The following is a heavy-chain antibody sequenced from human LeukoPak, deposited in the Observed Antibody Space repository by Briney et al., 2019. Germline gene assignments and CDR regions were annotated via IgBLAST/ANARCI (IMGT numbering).Heavy chain of an antibody. CDR1: GFTFSSYA. Sequence: GGSLRLSCAASGFTFSSYAMSWVRQAPGKGLEWVSVISDSGSTIFYADSVKGRFTISRDNFQNTLNLQMNSLRVEDTAVYYCARVPALFNPYSSSWLYYFDYWGQGTLVTVSS. V-gene: IGHV3-23*01. CDR2: ISDSGSTI. CDR3: ARVPALFNPYSSSWLYYFDY. J-gene: IGHJ4*02. D-gene: IGHD6-13*01.